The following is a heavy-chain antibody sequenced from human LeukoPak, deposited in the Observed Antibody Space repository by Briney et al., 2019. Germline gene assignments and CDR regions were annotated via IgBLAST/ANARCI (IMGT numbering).Heavy chain of an antibody. J-gene: IGHJ3*02. Sequence: SETLSLTCSVSGGYISSYYWSWIRQPAGKGLESIGHISTSGSTNYNPSLKSRVTMSVDTSKNQFSLKLSSVTAADTAVYYCAKEKGTYYYDSSGYDAFDIWGQGTMVTVSS. D-gene: IGHD3-22*01. CDR3: AKEKGTYYYDSSGYDAFDI. CDR1: GGYISSYY. V-gene: IGHV4-4*07. CDR2: ISTSGST.